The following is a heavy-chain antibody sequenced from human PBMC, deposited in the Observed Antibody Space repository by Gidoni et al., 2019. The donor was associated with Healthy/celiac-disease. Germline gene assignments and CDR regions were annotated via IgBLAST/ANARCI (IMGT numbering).Heavy chain of an antibody. CDR1: GFTFSSYS. CDR2: ISYDGSNK. CDR3: AREGGYYSNFDY. J-gene: IGHJ4*02. V-gene: IGHV3-30-3*01. D-gene: IGHD3-22*01. Sequence: QVQLVESGGGVVQPGRSLRLSCAASGFTFSSYSMHWVRQAPGKGLEWVAVISYDGSNKYYADSVKGRFTISRDKSKNTLYLQMNSLRAEDTAVYYCAREGGYYSNFDYWGQGTLVTVSS.